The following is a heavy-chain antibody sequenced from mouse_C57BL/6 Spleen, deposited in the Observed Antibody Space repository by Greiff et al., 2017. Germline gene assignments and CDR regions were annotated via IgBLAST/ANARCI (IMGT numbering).Heavy chain of an antibody. D-gene: IGHD2-4*01. CDR1: GFTFSDYG. CDR3: ARRYYDYDPYYFDE. CDR2: ISSGSSTI. Sequence: EVQGVESGGGLVKPGGSLKLSCAASGFTFSDYGMHWVRQAPEKGLEWIAYISSGSSTIYYADTVKGRFTISRDNAKNTLFLQMSSLRSEDTAMYYCARRYYDYDPYYFDEWGQGTTLPVSS. V-gene: IGHV5-17*01. J-gene: IGHJ2*01.